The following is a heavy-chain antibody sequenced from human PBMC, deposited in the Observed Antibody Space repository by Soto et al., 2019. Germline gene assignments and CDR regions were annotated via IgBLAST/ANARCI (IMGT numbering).Heavy chain of an antibody. V-gene: IGHV3-23*01. CDR1: GFTFSNYA. D-gene: IGHD1-26*01. J-gene: IGHJ6*02. CDR2: ISGSGGST. CDR3: ATYSGNYERYGVYYGMDV. Sequence: GVSLRLSCSASGFTFSNYAISWVRQAPGKGLEWVSSISGSGGSTYYADSVKGRFTISRDNSKNTLYLQMNSLRAEDTAVYYCATYSGNYERYGVYYGMDVWGQVNKVPVSS.